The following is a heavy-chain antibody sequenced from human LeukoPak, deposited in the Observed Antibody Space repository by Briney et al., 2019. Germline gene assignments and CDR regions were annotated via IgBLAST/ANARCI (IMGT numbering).Heavy chain of an antibody. D-gene: IGHD3-22*01. CDR3: ARDHSRDYSDSSGYPEYYFDY. CDR2: INPSGGNT. V-gene: IGHV1-46*01. Sequence: GASVKVSCKTSGYTFISYYMHWVRQAPGQGLEWMGIINPSGGNTNYAQKFQGRVTMTRDMSTSTVYMELSSLRSEDTAVYYCARDHSRDYSDSSGYPEYYFDYWGQGTLVTVSS. CDR1: GYTFISYY. J-gene: IGHJ4*02.